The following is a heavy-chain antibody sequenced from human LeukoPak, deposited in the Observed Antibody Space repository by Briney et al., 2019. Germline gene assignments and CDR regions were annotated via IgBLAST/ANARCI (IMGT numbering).Heavy chain of an antibody. CDR1: GGSFSGYY. Sequence: PSETLSLTCAVYGGSFSGYYWSWIRQPPGKGLEWIGEINHSGSTNYNPSLKSRVTISVDTSKSQFSLKLSSVTAADTAVYYCARGRKLRFLFWYGMDVWGQGTTVTVSS. D-gene: IGHD3-3*01. CDR2: INHSGST. CDR3: ARGRKLRFLFWYGMDV. J-gene: IGHJ6*02. V-gene: IGHV4-34*01.